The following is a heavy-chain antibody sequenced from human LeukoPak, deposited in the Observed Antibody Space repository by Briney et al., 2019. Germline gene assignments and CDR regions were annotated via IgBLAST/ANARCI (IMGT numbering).Heavy chain of an antibody. J-gene: IGHJ5*02. CDR2: ISAYNGNT. Sequence: ASVQVSCKASGYTFTSYGISWVRPAPGQGLEWMGWISAYNGNTNYSQKLQGRVTMTTDTSTSTAYMELRSLRSDDTAVYYCARDHGRGDWFDPWGQGTLVTVSS. CDR1: GYTFTSYG. CDR3: ARDHGRGDWFDP. D-gene: IGHD2-15*01. V-gene: IGHV1-18*04.